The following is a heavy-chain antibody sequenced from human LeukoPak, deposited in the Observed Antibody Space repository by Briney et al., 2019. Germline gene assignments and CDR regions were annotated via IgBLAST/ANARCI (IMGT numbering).Heavy chain of an antibody. CDR2: IIPIFGTA. CDR3: ARDPGSHGSIVVVPAAPLYYFDY. J-gene: IGHJ4*02. V-gene: IGHV1-69*13. CDR1: RGTFSNYA. Sequence: ASVKVSCKASRGTFSNYAISWVRQAPGQGLEWMGGIIPIFGTAYYAQKFQGRVTITADESTSTAYMELSSLRSDDTAVYYCARDPGSHGSIVVVPAAPLYYFDYWGQGTLVTVSS. D-gene: IGHD2-2*01.